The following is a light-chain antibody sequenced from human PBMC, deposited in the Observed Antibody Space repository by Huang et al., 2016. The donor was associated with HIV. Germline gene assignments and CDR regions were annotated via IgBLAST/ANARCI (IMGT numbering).Light chain of an antibody. CDR1: QSVSTN. Sequence: EIVMTQSPATLSVSPGQRATTRCRASQSVSTNLAWYQQKPGQAPRLLIYRASTRATGLPARFSGSGSGTEFTLAINILQSEDFAVYFCQQYNNWPLTFGGGTKVEIK. J-gene: IGKJ4*01. CDR2: RAS. V-gene: IGKV3-15*01. CDR3: QQYNNWPLT.